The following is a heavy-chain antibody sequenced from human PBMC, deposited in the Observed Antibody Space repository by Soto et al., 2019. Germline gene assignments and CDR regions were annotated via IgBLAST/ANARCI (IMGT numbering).Heavy chain of an antibody. V-gene: IGHV3-23*01. CDR3: EKYVRYYSSGNHLSGFYV. D-gene: IGHD3-10*01. J-gene: IGHJ3*01. CDR1: GFTFNNFA. CDR2: ISGSAAST. Sequence: EVQLLESGGGLVQPGGSLRLSCAASGFTFNNFAMNWVRQALGKGLQWVSTISGSAASTFYADSVKGRFTISRDNLKITLLLEMMSLRVEDMAIDYCEKYVRYYSSGNHLSGFYVWGHGTMVTVSS.